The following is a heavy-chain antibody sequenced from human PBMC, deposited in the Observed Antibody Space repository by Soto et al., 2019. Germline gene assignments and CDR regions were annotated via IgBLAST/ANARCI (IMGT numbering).Heavy chain of an antibody. CDR1: GFTFSSYA. V-gene: IGHV3-23*01. J-gene: IGHJ4*02. CDR2: ISGSGGST. CDR3: AKDLQEYDVWSGYPIFDY. Sequence: GGSLRLSCAASGFTFSSYAMSWVLQAPWKGLEWVSAISGSGGSTYYADSVKGRFTISRDNSKNTLYLQMNSLRAEDTAVYYCAKDLQEYDVWSGYPIFDYWGQGTLVPVSS. D-gene: IGHD3-3*01.